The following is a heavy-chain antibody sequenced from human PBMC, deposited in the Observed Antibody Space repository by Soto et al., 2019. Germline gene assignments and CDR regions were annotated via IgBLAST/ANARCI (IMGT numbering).Heavy chain of an antibody. J-gene: IGHJ4*02. V-gene: IGHV3-30*03. Sequence: GGSLRLSCAASGFTFSTYGMHWVRQAPGKGLEWVAVISYDGSNKYYADSVKGRFTISRDNSKNTLYLQMNSLRAEDTAVYYCASVDTAMVTSYYFDYWGQGTLVSVSS. CDR3: ASVDTAMVTSYYFDY. D-gene: IGHD5-18*01. CDR1: GFTFSTYG. CDR2: ISYDGSNK.